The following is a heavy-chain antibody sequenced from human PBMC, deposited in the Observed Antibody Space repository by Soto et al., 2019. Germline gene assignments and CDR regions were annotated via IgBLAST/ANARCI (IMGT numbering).Heavy chain of an antibody. CDR1: GFTFSSFA. CDR3: AKATVTTSYFYGMDG. J-gene: IGHJ6*02. CDR2: ITGSGSSA. D-gene: IGHD4-4*01. V-gene: IGHV3-23*01. Sequence: EVQLLESGGGLVQPGGSLRLSCAASGFTFSSFAMNWVRQAPGKGLEWVSAITGSGSSAYFADAVKGRFTISRDNSKKTLYLQMNSLRVEDSGVYFCAKATVTTSYFYGMDGRGQGTTVIVSS.